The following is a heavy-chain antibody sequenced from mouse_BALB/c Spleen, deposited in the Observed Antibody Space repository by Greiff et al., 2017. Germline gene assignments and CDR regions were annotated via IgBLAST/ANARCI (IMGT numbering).Heavy chain of an antibody. J-gene: IGHJ2*01. D-gene: IGHD1-1*01. Sequence: EVMLVESGGDLVKPGGSLKLSCAASGFTFSSYGMSWVRQTPDKRLEWVATISSGGSYTYYPDSVKGRFTISRDNAKNTLYLQMSSLKSEDTAMYYCARHPFTTDVLYYFDYWGQGTTLTVSS. V-gene: IGHV5-6*01. CDR2: ISSGGSYT. CDR3: ARHPFTTDVLYYFDY. CDR1: GFTFSSYG.